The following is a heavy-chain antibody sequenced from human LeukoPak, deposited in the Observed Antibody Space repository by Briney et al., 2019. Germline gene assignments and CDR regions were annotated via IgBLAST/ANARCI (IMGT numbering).Heavy chain of an antibody. D-gene: IGHD3-3*01. J-gene: IGHJ1*01. V-gene: IGHV3-21*01. CDR3: ARDTRSYDYDFWSGIEYFQH. CDR2: ISSSSSYI. CDR1: GFTFNSYS. Sequence: GGSLRLSCAASGFTFNSYSMNWVRQAPGKGLEWVSSISSSSSYIYYADSVKGRFTISRDNAKNSLYLQMNSLRAEDTAVYYCARDTRSYDYDFWSGIEYFQHWGQGTLVTVSS.